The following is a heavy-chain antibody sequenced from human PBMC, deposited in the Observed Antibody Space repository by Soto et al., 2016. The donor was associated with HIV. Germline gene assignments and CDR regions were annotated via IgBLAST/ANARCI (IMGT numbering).Heavy chain of an antibody. V-gene: IGHV3-73*01. Sequence: EEQLVESGGGLVQPGGSLKLSCAASGFIFRGSAIHWVRQAPGKGLEWVGRIRSKTNNYATAYIASVKDRFTISRDDSKNMAFLQMNRLTTEDTATYYCTTEGSVLNWGQGTLVTVSS. CDR2: IRSKTNNYAT. CDR3: TTEGSVLN. J-gene: IGHJ4*02. CDR1: GFIFRGSA. D-gene: IGHD3-9*01.